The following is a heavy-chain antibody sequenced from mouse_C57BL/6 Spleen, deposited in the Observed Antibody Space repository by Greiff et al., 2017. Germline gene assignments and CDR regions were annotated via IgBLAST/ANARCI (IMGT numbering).Heavy chain of an antibody. J-gene: IGHJ2*01. CDR2: IDPSDSYT. V-gene: IGHV1-59*01. Sequence: QVQLKQPGAELVRPGTSVKLSCKASGYTFTSYWMHWVKQRPGQGLEWIGVIDPSDSYTNYNQKFKGKATLTVDTSSSTAYMQLSSLTSEDSAVYYCARKGHYYGSSMYYFDYWGQGTTLTVSS. CDR1: GYTFTSYW. D-gene: IGHD1-1*01. CDR3: ARKGHYYGSSMYYFDY.